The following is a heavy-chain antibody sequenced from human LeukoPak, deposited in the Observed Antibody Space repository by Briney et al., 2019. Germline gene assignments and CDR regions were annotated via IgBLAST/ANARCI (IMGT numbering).Heavy chain of an antibody. J-gene: IGHJ5*02. CDR2: IWHDGSNK. D-gene: IGHD6-19*01. CDR1: GLTFRSYG. V-gene: IGHV3-33*01. Sequence: GGSLRLSCAASGLTFRSYGMHWVRQAPGKGLEWVAVIWHDGSNKYYADSVKGRFTISRDNSKNTLYLQMDSLRVEDTAVYYCARAVAENWFDPWGQGTLVTVSS. CDR3: ARAVAENWFDP.